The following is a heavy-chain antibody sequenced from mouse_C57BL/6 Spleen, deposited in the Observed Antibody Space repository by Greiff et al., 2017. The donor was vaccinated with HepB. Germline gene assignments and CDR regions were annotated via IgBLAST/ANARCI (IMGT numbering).Heavy chain of an antibody. CDR3: ARAGYYGSAMDY. CDR1: GFTFSDYG. D-gene: IGHD2-3*01. J-gene: IGHJ4*01. CDR2: ISSGSSTI. Sequence: EVQLVESGGGLVKPGGSLKLSCAASGFTFSDYGMPWVRQAPEKGLEWVAYISSGSSTIYYADTVKGRFTISRDNAKNTLFLQMTSLRSEDTAMYYCARAGYYGSAMDYWGQGTSVTVSS. V-gene: IGHV5-17*01.